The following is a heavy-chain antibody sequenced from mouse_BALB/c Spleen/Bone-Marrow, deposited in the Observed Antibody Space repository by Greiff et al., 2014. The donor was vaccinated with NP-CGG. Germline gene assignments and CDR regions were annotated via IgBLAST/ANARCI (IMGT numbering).Heavy chain of an antibody. J-gene: IGHJ2*01. Sequence: QVQLQQSEAELARPGASVKMSCKASGHTFTSYTMHWVKQRPGQGLEWIGYINPNSDYTNYNQKFKDKATLTADKSSNTIYMQLSSLTSEDSAVYYCAGPLNSLLDHWGQGTTLTVSS. CDR1: GHTFTSYT. V-gene: IGHV1-4*01. CDR2: INPNSDYT. D-gene: IGHD1-2*01. CDR3: AGPLNSLLDH.